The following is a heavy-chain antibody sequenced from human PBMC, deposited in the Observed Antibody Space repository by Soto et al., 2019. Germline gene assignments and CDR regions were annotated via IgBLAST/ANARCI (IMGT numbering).Heavy chain of an antibody. Sequence: VTPGGSLRLSCAASGFTFSSYVMHWVRQAPGKGLEWMAVISYDGSNKYYADSVKGRFTISRDNSRKTLYLQMISLRAEDTAVYYCAKDQGSSWYSSYYYYYGMDVWGQGTTVTVSS. J-gene: IGHJ6*02. CDR2: ISYDGSNK. D-gene: IGHD6-13*01. CDR1: GFTFSSYV. CDR3: AKDQGSSWYSSYYYYYGMDV. V-gene: IGHV3-30*18.